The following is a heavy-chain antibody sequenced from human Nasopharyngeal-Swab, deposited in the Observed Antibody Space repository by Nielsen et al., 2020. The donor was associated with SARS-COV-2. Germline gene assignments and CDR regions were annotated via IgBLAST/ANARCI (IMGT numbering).Heavy chain of an antibody. Sequence: SETLSLTCTVSGGSISSSSYYWGWIRQPPGKGLEWIGSIYYSASTYYNPSLKSRVTISVDTSKNQFSLKLSSVTASDTAVYYCARQSSPIYDSSGYHFDYWGQGTLVTVSS. V-gene: IGHV4-39*01. J-gene: IGHJ4*02. CDR2: IYYSAST. CDR1: GGSISSSSYY. CDR3: ARQSSPIYDSSGYHFDY. D-gene: IGHD3-22*01.